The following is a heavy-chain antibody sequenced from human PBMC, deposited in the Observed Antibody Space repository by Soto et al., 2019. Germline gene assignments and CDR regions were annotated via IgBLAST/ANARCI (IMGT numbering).Heavy chain of an antibody. V-gene: IGHV3-23*01. J-gene: IGHJ4*02. Sequence: EMQLLESGGGLVQPGGSLRLSCAASGFTFSSYAMSWVRQAPGKGLAWVSAISGGSESTYFADSVKGRFSISRDNSRNTLFLQMNSLRAEDTALYYCAKAFDYNYGGSGGHNDYWGQGTLVAVSS. CDR1: GFTFSSYA. CDR3: AKAFDYNYGGSGGHNDY. D-gene: IGHD4-4*01. CDR2: ISGGSEST.